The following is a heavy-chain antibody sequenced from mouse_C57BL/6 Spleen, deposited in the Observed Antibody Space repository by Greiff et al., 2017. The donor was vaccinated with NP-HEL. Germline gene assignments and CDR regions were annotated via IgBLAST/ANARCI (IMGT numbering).Heavy chain of an antibody. Sequence: QVQLQQPGAELVKPGASVKLSCKASGYTFTSYWMHWVKQRPGRGLEWIGRIDPNSGGTKYNEKFKSKATLTVDKPSSPAYMQLSSLTSEDSAVYYCARFPFITTGRDFDYWGQGTTLTVSS. CDR2: IDPNSGGT. CDR1: GYTFTSYW. J-gene: IGHJ2*01. D-gene: IGHD1-1*01. CDR3: ARFPFITTGRDFDY. V-gene: IGHV1-72*01.